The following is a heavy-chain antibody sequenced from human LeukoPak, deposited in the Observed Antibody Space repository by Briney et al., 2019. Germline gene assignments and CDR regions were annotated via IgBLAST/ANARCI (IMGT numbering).Heavy chain of an antibody. CDR1: GFTFSTSY. J-gene: IGHJ4*02. V-gene: IGHV3-7*01. CDR3: ATPADDY. CDR2: IKEDGSEK. Sequence: GGSLRLSCAASGFTFSTSYMSWVRQAPGKGLEWVANIKEDGSEKSHADSVKGRFTISRDNAKSSLYLQMNSLRAEDTALYYCATPADDYWGQGTLVTVSS.